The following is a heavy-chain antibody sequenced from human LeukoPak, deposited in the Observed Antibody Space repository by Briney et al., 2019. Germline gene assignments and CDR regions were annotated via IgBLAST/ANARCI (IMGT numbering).Heavy chain of an antibody. CDR1: GFTFDDYG. CDR2: INSDGSST. Sequence: PGGSLRLSCAASGFTFDDYGMSWVRQAPGKGLVWVSRINSDGSSTSYADSVKGRFTISRDNAKNTLYLQMNSLRAEDTAVYYCARDSVGYSSGWYGIPYYYYYYMDVWGKGTTVTISS. J-gene: IGHJ6*03. D-gene: IGHD6-19*01. V-gene: IGHV3-74*01. CDR3: ARDSVGYSSGWYGIPYYYYYYMDV.